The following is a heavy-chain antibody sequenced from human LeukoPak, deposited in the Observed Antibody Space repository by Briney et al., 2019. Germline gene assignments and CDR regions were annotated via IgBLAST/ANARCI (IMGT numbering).Heavy chain of an antibody. CDR2: ISPSGGST. J-gene: IGHJ5*02. Sequence: ASVKVSCKASGYAFTSNYMHWVRQAPGQGPEWMGVISPSGGSTTYAQKFQDRLTLTRDMSTSTDYLELSSLRSEDTAVYYCARDNSVRDEAWWFNPWGQGTLVTVSS. CDR1: GYAFTSNY. V-gene: IGHV1-46*01. D-gene: IGHD5-24*01. CDR3: ARDNSVRDEAWWFNP.